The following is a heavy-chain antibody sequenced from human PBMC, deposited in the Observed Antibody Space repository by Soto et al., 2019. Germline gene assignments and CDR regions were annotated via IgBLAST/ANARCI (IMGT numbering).Heavy chain of an antibody. CDR1: GGSIISSSYY. D-gene: IGHD3-3*01. J-gene: IGHJ5*02. Sequence: PSETLSLTCTVSGGSIISSSYYWGWIRQPPGKGLEWIGSIYYSGSTYYNPSLKSRVTISVDTSKNQFSLKLSSVTAADTAVYYCARHHTIFGVVIIGAFDPWGQGTLVTAPQ. V-gene: IGHV4-39*01. CDR2: IYYSGST. CDR3: ARHHTIFGVVIIGAFDP.